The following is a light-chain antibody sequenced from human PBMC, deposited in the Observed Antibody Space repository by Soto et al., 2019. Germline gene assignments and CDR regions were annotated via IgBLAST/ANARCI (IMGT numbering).Light chain of an antibody. J-gene: IGKJ2*01. CDR1: QSVSNNY. CDR3: QQYDNLPRT. CDR2: GAS. Sequence: EIVLTQSPGTLSLSPGERATLSCRASQSVSNNYLAWYQQKPGQAPRLLIYGASNRATGIPDRFSGSGSGTDFTLTISRLEPEDFAVYYCQQYDNLPRTFGPGTKLEIK. V-gene: IGKV3-20*01.